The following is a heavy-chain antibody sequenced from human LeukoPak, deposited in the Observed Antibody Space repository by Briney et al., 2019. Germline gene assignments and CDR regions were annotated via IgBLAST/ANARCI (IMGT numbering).Heavy chain of an antibody. CDR3: ARDLNSSGYYSYAFDI. V-gene: IGHV1-46*01. D-gene: IGHD3-22*01. CDR1: GYTFTSYY. J-gene: IGHJ3*02. CDR2: INPSGGST. Sequence: ASVKVSCKASGYTFTSYYMHWVRRAPGQGLEWMGIINPSGGSTSYAQKFQGRVTMTRDTSTSTVYMELSSLRPEDTAVYYCARDLNSSGYYSYAFDIWGQGTMVTVSS.